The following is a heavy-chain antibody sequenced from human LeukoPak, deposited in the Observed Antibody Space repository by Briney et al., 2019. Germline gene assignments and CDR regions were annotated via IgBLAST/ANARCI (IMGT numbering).Heavy chain of an antibody. V-gene: IGHV3-30*14. CDR1: GFTFSSYA. Sequence: GGSLRLSCAASGFTFSSYAMHWVRQAPGKGLEWVAVISYDGSNKYYADSVKGRFTISRDNSKNTLYLQMNSLRAEDTAAYYCARVGPVGYSSGWSFDYWGQGTLVTVSS. J-gene: IGHJ4*02. CDR2: ISYDGSNK. CDR3: ARVGPVGYSSGWSFDY. D-gene: IGHD6-19*01.